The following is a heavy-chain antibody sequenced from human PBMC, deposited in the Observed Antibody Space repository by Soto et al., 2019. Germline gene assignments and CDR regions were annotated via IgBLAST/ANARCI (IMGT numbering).Heavy chain of an antibody. CDR3: ARDPTPAIFLGSYGHYYYYGMDV. CDR2: IIPIFGTA. D-gene: IGHD5-18*01. J-gene: IGHJ6*02. CDR1: GGTFSSYA. Sequence: QVQLVQSGAEVKKPGSSVKVSCKASGGTFSSYAISWVRQAPGQGLEWMGGIIPIFGTANYAQKFQGRVTITADESTSTAYMELRSLRSEDTAVYYCARDPTPAIFLGSYGHYYYYGMDVWGQGTTVTVSS. V-gene: IGHV1-69*12.